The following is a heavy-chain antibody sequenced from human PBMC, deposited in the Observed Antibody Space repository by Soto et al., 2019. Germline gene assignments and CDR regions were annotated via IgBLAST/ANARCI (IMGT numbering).Heavy chain of an antibody. J-gene: IGHJ5*02. CDR2: INHNSGGT. CDR3: AGGRRWLPRGKWFDP. D-gene: IGHD5-12*01. V-gene: IGHV1-2*04. Sequence: QVQLVQSGAEVKKPGASVKVSCKASGYTFTGYYMHWGRQAPGQGLERMGWINHNSGGTNYAQKFQGWVTMARDTSISTAYMELARLRSDDTAVYFCAGGRRWLPRGKWFDPWGQGTLVTVSS. CDR1: GYTFTGYY.